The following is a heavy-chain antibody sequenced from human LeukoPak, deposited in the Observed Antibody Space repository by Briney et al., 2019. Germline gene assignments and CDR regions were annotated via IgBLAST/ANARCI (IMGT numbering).Heavy chain of an antibody. Sequence: ASVKVSCKASGYTFTDYYMHWVRQAPGKGLEWMGGSDPEDGETIYAQKFQVRVTVTEDTSTDTAYMELSSLSSEDTAVYYCATTRGYWGQGTLVTVSS. CDR3: ATTRGY. J-gene: IGHJ4*02. CDR2: SDPEDGET. V-gene: IGHV1-24*01. CDR1: GYTFTDYY.